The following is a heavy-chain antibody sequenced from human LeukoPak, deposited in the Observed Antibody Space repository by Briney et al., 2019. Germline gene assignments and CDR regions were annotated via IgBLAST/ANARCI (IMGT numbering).Heavy chain of an antibody. CDR1: GFTFSSYA. CDR2: ISYDASNK. V-gene: IGHV3-30*01. CDR3: ARDKGRFVTIFGVVIISPQFDY. J-gene: IGHJ4*02. Sequence: GGSLRLSCAASGFTFSSYAMHWVRQAPGKGLEWVAVISYDASNKYYADSVKGRFTISRDNSKNTLYLQMNSLRAEDTAVYYCARDKGRFVTIFGVVIISPQFDYWGQGTLVTVSS. D-gene: IGHD3-3*01.